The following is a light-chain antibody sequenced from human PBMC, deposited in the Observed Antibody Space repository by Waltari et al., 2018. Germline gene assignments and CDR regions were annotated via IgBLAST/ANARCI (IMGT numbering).Light chain of an antibody. Sequence: QSVLTQPPSASGTPGQRVTISCSGSSSNIGSHTVNWYQQLPGTAPKLLMYNDNKRPSAVPDRFARANSDSSASLAISVLQSEDEAEYSCAAWDDSLNGPVIGGGTKLTVL. CDR1: SSNIGSHT. CDR2: NDN. CDR3: AAWDDSLNGPV. J-gene: IGLJ2*01. V-gene: IGLV1-44*01.